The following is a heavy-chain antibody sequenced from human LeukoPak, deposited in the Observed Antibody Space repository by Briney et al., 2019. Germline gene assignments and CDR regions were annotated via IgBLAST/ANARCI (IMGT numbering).Heavy chain of an antibody. J-gene: IGHJ4*02. V-gene: IGHV4-34*01. Sequence: SETLSLTCAVYGGSFSGYYWSWIRQPPGKGLEWIGEINHSGSTSYIPSLKSRVTISVDTSKNQFSLKLSSVTAADTAVYYCARGTGLTYSFDYWGQGTPVTVSS. D-gene: IGHD1-14*01. CDR1: GGSFSGYY. CDR2: INHSGST. CDR3: ARGTGLTYSFDY.